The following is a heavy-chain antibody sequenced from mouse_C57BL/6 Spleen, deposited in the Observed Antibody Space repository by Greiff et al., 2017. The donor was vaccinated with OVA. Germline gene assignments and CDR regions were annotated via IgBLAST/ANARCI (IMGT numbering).Heavy chain of an antibody. D-gene: IGHD2-3*01. CDR3: ARRRGYEYFDV. J-gene: IGHJ1*03. CDR1: GYSITSGYY. Sequence: EVKLMESGPGLVKPSQSLSLTCSVTGYSITSGYYWNWIRQFPGNKLEWMGYISYDGSNNYNPSLKNRISITRDTSKNQFFLKLNSVTTEDTATYYCARRRGYEYFDVWGTGTTVTVSS. CDR2: ISYDGSN. V-gene: IGHV3-6*01.